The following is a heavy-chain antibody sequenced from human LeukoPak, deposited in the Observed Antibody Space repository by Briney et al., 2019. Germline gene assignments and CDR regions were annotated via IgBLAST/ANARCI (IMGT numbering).Heavy chain of an antibody. CDR3: ARLRRNTDSSGFFYYYDY. CDR2: INTVSSYI. Sequence: GGSLRLSCAASGFIFSIYSFNWVRQAPGKGLEWVSSINTVSSYIYYADSLKGRFTISRDNAKNSVYLQMDSLRAEDSAVYYCARLRRNTDSSGFFYYYDYWGQGTLVTVSS. D-gene: IGHD3-22*01. CDR1: GFIFSIYS. V-gene: IGHV3-21*06. J-gene: IGHJ4*02.